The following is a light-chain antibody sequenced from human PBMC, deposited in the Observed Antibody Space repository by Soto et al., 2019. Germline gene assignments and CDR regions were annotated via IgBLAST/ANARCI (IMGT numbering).Light chain of an antibody. CDR1: QNVATN. CDR2: GSS. CDR3: QQYYHWGLS. V-gene: IGKV3D-15*01. J-gene: IGKJ4*01. Sequence: VMTQSPANLSVSPGEGVTVFCQASQNVATNIAWYQVKPAQAPRLLIYGSSTRATGIPATFSGSGSGTHFSLTISSLQSEDSAVYYCQQYYHWGLSFGGGTKVEI.